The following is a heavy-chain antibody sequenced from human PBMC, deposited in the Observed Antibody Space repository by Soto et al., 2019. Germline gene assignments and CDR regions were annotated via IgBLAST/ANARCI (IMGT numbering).Heavy chain of an antibody. CDR1: GDSFNDYY. J-gene: IGHJ6*03. D-gene: IGHD5-12*01. CDR3: ARESGGATATLDYDYFYMDV. CDR2: INPNGGVT. Sequence: QVQLIQSGAEVRKPGASVTVSCRSSGDSFNDYYIHWVRQAPGQGFELMVWINPNGGVTKNAQKFQGEVSKTRDTSILTVYMQLSRLRSDDTAVYYCARESGGATATLDYDYFYMDVGGTGTTVTVSS. V-gene: IGHV1-2*02.